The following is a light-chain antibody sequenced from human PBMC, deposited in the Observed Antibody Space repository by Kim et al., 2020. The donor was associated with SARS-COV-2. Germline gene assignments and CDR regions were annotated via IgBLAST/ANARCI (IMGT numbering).Light chain of an antibody. V-gene: IGLV1-40*01. Sequence: QSVLTQPPSVSGAPGQTVTVSCIGSSSNIGAGYDVHWYQHLPTTAPKLLIYSNGNRPSGVPDRFSVSKSGTSASLAITGLQAEDEADYYCQSYDSSLSGYVFGSGTKVTVL. CDR1: SSNIGAGYD. CDR2: SNG. J-gene: IGLJ1*01. CDR3: QSYDSSLSGYV.